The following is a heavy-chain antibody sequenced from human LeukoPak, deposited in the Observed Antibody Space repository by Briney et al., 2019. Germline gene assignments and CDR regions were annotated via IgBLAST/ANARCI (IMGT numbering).Heavy chain of an antibody. D-gene: IGHD5-12*01. Sequence: GGSLRLSCAASGFTFSTYAMNWVRQAPGKRLEWVSSITGSGRDTYYAGSVRGRITISRDNSKNTLYLQMNSLRAEDTAVYYCARGPSGYHNTGGQGTLVTVSS. CDR2: ITGSGRDT. CDR1: GFTFSTYA. J-gene: IGHJ4*02. V-gene: IGHV3-23*01. CDR3: ARGPSGYHNT.